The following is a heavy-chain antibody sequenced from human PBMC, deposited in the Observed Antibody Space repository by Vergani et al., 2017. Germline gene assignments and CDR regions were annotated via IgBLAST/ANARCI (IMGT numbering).Heavy chain of an antibody. J-gene: IGHJ4*02. CDR1: GFTFTSYY. V-gene: IGHV1-46*03. Sequence: QVQLVESGGGVVQPGRSLRLSCAASGFTFTSYYMHWVRQAPGQGLEWMGIINPSGGSTSYAQKFQGRVTMTRDTSTSTVYMELSSLRSEDTAVYYCARDQGFDYWGQGTLVTVSS. CDR3: ARDQGFDY. CDR2: INPSGGST.